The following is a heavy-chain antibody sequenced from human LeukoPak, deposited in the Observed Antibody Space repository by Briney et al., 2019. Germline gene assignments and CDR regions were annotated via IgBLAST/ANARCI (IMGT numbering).Heavy chain of an antibody. V-gene: IGHV3-7*01. CDR1: GFTFSSYW. J-gene: IGHJ4*02. Sequence: PGGSLRLSCAASGFTFSSYWMSWVRQAPGKGLEWVAKIKQDGSEKYYVDYVKGRFTISRDNAKNSLYLQMNSLRAEDTAVYYCARDLACQTSADCYHFDYWGQGTLVTVSS. CDR3: ARDLACQTSADCYHFDY. D-gene: IGHD2-21*02. CDR2: IKQDGSEK.